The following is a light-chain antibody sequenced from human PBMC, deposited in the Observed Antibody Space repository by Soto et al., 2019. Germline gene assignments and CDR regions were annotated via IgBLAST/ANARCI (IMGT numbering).Light chain of an antibody. J-gene: IGLJ2*01. CDR3: QTWGSGSVV. CDR2: LNSDGSH. V-gene: IGLV4-69*01. Sequence: QSVLTQSPSASASLGASVKLTCTLSSGHSSYAIAWHQQQPEKGPRYLMKLNSDGSHSNGDGLPDRFSGSSSGAERYLTISSLQAEDEADYYCQTWGSGSVVFGGGTKLTVL. CDR1: SGHSSYA.